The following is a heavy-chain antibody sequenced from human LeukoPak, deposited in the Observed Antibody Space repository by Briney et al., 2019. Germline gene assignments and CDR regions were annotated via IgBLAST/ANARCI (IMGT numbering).Heavy chain of an antibody. V-gene: IGHV4-4*07. D-gene: IGHD2-8*01. J-gene: IGHJ1*01. Sequence: PSETLSLTCTVSGVSISSYYWSWIRQPAGKGLEWIGRIYTSGSTNYNPSLKSRVTMSVDTSKNQFSLKLSSVTAADTAVYYCARDSCTNGVCYNFQHWGQGTLVTVSS. CDR2: IYTSGST. CDR3: ARDSCTNGVCYNFQH. CDR1: GVSISSYY.